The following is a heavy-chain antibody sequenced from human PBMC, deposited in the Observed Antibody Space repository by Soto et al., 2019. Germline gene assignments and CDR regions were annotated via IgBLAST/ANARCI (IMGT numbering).Heavy chain of an antibody. D-gene: IGHD3-10*01. CDR2: IYYSGST. CDR3: ARLTSGPVYFDY. V-gene: IGHV4-31*03. CDR1: GGSISSGGYY. Sequence: QVQLQESGPGLVKPSQTLSLTCTVSGGSISSGGYYWSWIRQHPGKGLEWIGYIYYSGSTYYNPSLKSRFTISVDTSKNQSSLKLSSVTAEDTAVYYCARLTSGPVYFDYWGQGTLVTVSS. J-gene: IGHJ4*02.